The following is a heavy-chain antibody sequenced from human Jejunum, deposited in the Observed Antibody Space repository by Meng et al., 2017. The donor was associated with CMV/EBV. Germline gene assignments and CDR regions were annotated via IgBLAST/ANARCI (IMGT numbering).Heavy chain of an antibody. V-gene: IGHV4-34*01. J-gene: IGHJ5*02. D-gene: IGHD3-22*01. CDR2: INHSGST. CDR3: ARPSERKYYYDSSGYSRGSNWFDP. Sequence: SGLRQPPGKGLEWIGGINHSGSTNYNPSLKSRVTISVDTSKNQFSLKLSSVTAADTAVYYCARPSERKYYYDSSGYSRGSNWFDPWGQGTLVTVSS.